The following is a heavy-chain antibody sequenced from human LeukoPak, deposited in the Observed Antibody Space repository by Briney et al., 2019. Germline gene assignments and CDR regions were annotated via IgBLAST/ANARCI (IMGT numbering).Heavy chain of an antibody. CDR1: GGSISSSSYY. Sequence: SETLSLTCTVSGGSISSSSYYWGWIRQPPGKGLEWIGSIYYSGSTYYNPSLKSRVTISVDTSKNQFSLKLSSVTAADTAVYYCARLPYGSGNWFDPRGQGTLVTVSS. CDR3: ARLPYGSGNWFDP. D-gene: IGHD3-10*01. J-gene: IGHJ5*02. CDR2: IYYSGST. V-gene: IGHV4-39*07.